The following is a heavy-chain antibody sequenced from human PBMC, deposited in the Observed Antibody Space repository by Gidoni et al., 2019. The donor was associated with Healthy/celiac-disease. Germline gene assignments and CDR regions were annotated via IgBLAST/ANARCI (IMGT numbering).Heavy chain of an antibody. D-gene: IGHD5-12*01. Sequence: QLQLVQSGSEVKKPVSSLQVSCKPSGVSFSSYANSWVRQAPGQGLEWIGGIIPIFGTASYAKKLQGRVTITADKSTSTAYMELSRLRSEDTAVYYCARDEEGVSGYDYPFAAHFDYWGQGTLVTVSS. CDR1: GVSFSSYA. CDR2: IIPIFGTA. J-gene: IGHJ4*02. CDR3: ARDEEGVSGYDYPFAAHFDY. V-gene: IGHV1-69*06.